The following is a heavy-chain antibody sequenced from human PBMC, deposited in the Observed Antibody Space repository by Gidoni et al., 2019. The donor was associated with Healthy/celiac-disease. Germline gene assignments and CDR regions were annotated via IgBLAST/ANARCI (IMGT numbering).Heavy chain of an antibody. CDR3: ARDRPEVLLWFRSPGPLDY. V-gene: IGHV3-33*01. CDR1: GFRFSRHW. Sequence: VPIGESWGGGVQPGGSLVLSRAASGFRFSRHWLHWVRQAPGKGLGWVAVIWYYGSNKYYADSVKGRFTISRDNSKNTLYLQMNSLRAEDTAVYYCARDRPEVLLWFRSPGPLDYWGQGTLVTVSS. J-gene: IGHJ4*02. CDR2: IWYYGSNK. D-gene: IGHD3-10*01.